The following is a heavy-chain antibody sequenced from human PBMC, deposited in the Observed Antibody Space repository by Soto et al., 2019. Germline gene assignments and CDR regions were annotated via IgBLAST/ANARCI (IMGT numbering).Heavy chain of an antibody. CDR3: ARGPPFGS. CDR1: GGSISSGGYS. J-gene: IGHJ4*02. Sequence: QLQLQESGSGLVKPSQTLSLTCAVSGGSISSGGYSWSWIRQPPGKGLEWLGYSYHSVSTYYNPALKSRVTISLDRSKNQFSLKLSSVTASDTAVYYCARGPPFGSWGQGTLVTVSS. V-gene: IGHV4-30-2*01. CDR2: SYHSVST.